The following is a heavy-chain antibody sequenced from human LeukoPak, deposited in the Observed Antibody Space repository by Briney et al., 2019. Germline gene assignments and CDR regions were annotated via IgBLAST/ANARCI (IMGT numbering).Heavy chain of an antibody. CDR2: IGTTDI. CDR1: GFTFSTHG. CDR3: AKSPGGWYHDY. D-gene: IGHD6-19*01. V-gene: IGHV3-23*01. J-gene: IGHJ4*02. Sequence: GGSLRLSCGGSGFTFSTHGMSWVRQAPGKGLEWVSSIGTTDIFFADSVKGRFAISRDNSKNMLYLQMTSLRGEDTAIYYCAKSPGGWYHDYWGQGTLVTVSS.